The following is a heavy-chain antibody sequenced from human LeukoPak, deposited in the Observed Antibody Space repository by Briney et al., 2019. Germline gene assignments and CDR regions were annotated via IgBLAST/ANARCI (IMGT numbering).Heavy chain of an antibody. D-gene: IGHD2-15*01. V-gene: IGHV1-69*10. Sequence: GASVKVSCKASGYTFTSYYMHWVRQAPGQGLEWMGGIMPFLDVANYAPKFQGRVTLTADKSTSTAYMELSDLKSEDTAVYYCARDHCSGGSCHGGHWGQGTLVTVSS. CDR2: IMPFLDVA. CDR1: GYTFTSYY. CDR3: ARDHCSGGSCHGGH. J-gene: IGHJ4*02.